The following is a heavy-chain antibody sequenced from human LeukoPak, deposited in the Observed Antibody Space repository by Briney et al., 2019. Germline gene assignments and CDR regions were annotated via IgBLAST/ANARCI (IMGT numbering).Heavy chain of an antibody. CDR2: ISYDGSNK. V-gene: IGHV3-30*04. CDR1: GFTFSSYA. Sequence: GGSLRLSCAASGFTFSSYAMHWVSQAPGKGLEWVAVISYDGSNKDYADSVKGRFTISRDNSKNTLYLQMNSLRAEDTAVYYCAREASYYYYMDVWGKGTTVTVSS. J-gene: IGHJ6*03. CDR3: AREASYYYYMDV.